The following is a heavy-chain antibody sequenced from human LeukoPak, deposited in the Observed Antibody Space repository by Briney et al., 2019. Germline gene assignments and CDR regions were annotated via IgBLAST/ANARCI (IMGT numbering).Heavy chain of an antibody. D-gene: IGHD2-2*02. Sequence: GASVKVSCKASGGTFSSYAISWVRQAPGQGLEWMGWISAYNGNTNYAQKLQGRVTMTTDTSTSTAYMELRSLRSDDTAVYYCARYLGYCSSTSCYNYYYYMDVWGKGTTVTVSS. CDR1: GGTFSSYA. CDR3: ARYLGYCSSTSCYNYYYYMDV. J-gene: IGHJ6*03. V-gene: IGHV1-18*01. CDR2: ISAYNGNT.